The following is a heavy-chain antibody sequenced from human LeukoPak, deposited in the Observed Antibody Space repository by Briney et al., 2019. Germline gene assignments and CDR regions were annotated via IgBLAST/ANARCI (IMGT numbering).Heavy chain of an antibody. CDR2: IYHSGST. CDR1: GYSISSGYY. D-gene: IGHD4-23*01. Sequence: SETLSLTCTVSGYSISSGYYWGWIRQPPGKGLEWIGSIYHSGSTYYNPSLKSRVTISVDTSKNQFSLKLSSVTAADTAVYYCARAYGGNPGFDYWGQGTLVTVSS. J-gene: IGHJ4*02. V-gene: IGHV4-38-2*02. CDR3: ARAYGGNPGFDY.